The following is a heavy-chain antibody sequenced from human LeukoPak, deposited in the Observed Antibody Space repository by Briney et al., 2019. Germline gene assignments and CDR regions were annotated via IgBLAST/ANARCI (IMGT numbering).Heavy chain of an antibody. V-gene: IGHV4-59*10. Sequence: PSETLSLTCAVYGGSFSGYYWSWIRQPAGKGLEWIGRIYTSGSTNYNPSLKSRVTMSVDTSKNQFSLKLSSVTAADTAVYYCAGAYYDFWSGYYGPGYGYWGQGTLVTVSS. CDR2: IYTSGST. CDR1: GGSFSGYY. D-gene: IGHD3-3*01. J-gene: IGHJ4*02. CDR3: AGAYYDFWSGYYGPGYGY.